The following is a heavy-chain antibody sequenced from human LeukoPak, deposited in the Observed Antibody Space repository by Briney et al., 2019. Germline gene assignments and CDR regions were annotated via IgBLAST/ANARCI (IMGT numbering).Heavy chain of an antibody. CDR3: ANYVEMATIRGDFDY. J-gene: IGHJ4*02. CDR2: ISGSGGST. V-gene: IGHV3-23*01. D-gene: IGHD5-24*01. Sequence: PGGSLRLSCVASGFTFSSYGMSWVRQAPGKGLEWVSAISGSGGSTYYADSVKGRFTISRDNSKNTLYLQMSSLRAEDTAVYYCANYVEMATIRGDFDYWGQGTLVTVSS. CDR1: GFTFSSYG.